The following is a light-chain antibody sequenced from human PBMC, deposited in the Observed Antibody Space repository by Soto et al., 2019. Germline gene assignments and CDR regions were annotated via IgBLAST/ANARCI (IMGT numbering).Light chain of an antibody. Sequence: QSVLTQPPSVSGAPGQRVTISCTGSSSNIGAGYDVHWYQQLPGTAPKLLIYGNSNRPSGVPDRFSGSKSGTSASLAITGLQVEDVDDYYCQSYDSSLSGAVFGGGTQRTVL. V-gene: IGLV1-40*01. CDR1: SSNIGAGYD. CDR2: GNS. CDR3: QSYDSSLSGAV. J-gene: IGLJ7*01.